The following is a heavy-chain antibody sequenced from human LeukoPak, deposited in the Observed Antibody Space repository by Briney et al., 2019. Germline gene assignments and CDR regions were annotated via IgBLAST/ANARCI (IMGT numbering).Heavy chain of an antibody. CDR3: AKGNSGSYYVAFDY. J-gene: IGHJ4*02. CDR2: ISWNSGSI. CDR1: GFTFDDYA. V-gene: IGHV3-9*01. D-gene: IGHD1-26*01. Sequence: GRSLRLSCAASGFTFDDYAMHWVRHAPGKGLEWVSGISWNSGSIGYADSVKGRFTISRDNAKNSLYLQMNSLRAEDTALYYCAKGNSGSYYVAFDYWGQGTLVTVSS.